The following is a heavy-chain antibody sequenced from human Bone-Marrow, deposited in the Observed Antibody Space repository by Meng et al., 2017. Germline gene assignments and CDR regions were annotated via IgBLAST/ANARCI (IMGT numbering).Heavy chain of an antibody. V-gene: IGHV4-34*01. CDR2: INHSGST. J-gene: IGHJ4*02. CDR3: ARLAYDSSGYWFDY. CDR1: GGSFSGYY. D-gene: IGHD3-22*01. Sequence: QVQLQQVGAGVLKPSATLSLTCAVDGGSFSGYYWSWIRQPPGKGLEWIGEINHSGSTNYTPSLKSRVTISVDTSKNQFSLKLSSVTAADTAVYYCARLAYDSSGYWFDYWGQGTLVTVSS.